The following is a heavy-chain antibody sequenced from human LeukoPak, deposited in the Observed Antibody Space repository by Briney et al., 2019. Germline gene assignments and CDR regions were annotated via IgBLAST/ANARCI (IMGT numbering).Heavy chain of an antibody. V-gene: IGHV3-43*01. Sequence: GGSLRLSCAASGFTFDDYTMHWVRQAPGKGLEWVSLISWDGGSTYYADSVKGRFTIFRDNSKNTLYLQMNSLRAEDTAVYYCARDRDGVEPAALFDYWGQGTLVTVSS. D-gene: IGHD2-2*01. J-gene: IGHJ4*02. CDR2: ISWDGGST. CDR1: GFTFDDYT. CDR3: ARDRDGVEPAALFDY.